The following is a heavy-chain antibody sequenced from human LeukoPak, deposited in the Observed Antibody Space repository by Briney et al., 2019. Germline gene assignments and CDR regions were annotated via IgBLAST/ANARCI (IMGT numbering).Heavy chain of an antibody. J-gene: IGHJ5*02. Sequence: SETLSLTCTVSGGSISYGSYYWDWIRQPPGKGLEWIGSIYYSGNTYYNPSLKGRVTISVDTSKNQFSLKLSSVTAADTAVYYCARSGLGFDPWGQGTLVTVSS. CDR3: ARSGLGFDP. CDR1: GGSISYGSYY. CDR2: IYYSGNT. D-gene: IGHD3-10*01. V-gene: IGHV4-39*07.